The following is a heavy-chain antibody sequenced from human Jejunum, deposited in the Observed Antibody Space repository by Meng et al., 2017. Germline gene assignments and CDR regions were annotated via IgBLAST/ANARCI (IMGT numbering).Heavy chain of an antibody. V-gene: IGHV1-2*02. CDR3: ARGGVLAGTGDTDAIDI. CDR2: VDPNSGGT. CDR1: VYRVTGYF. J-gene: IGHJ3*02. D-gene: IGHD6-19*01. Sequence: ASVKVSCQASVYRVTGYFVHWVRQAPGQGLEWMALVDPNSGGTNNAQKFQGRVAMTRDTSTSSAYMELSRLTSDDTAVYYCARGGVLAGTGDTDAIDIWGQGTTVTVSS.